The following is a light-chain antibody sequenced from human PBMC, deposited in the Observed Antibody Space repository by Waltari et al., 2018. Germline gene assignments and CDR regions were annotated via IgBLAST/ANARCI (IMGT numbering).Light chain of an antibody. V-gene: IGKV1-5*03. CDR1: QSISTW. J-gene: IGKJ4*01. CDR2: KAS. Sequence: DIQMTKSPSTLSASVGDRVTITCRASQSISTWLAWYQQKPGKAPNLLIYKASSLEGGVPSRFSGSGSGTEFTLSISSLQPDDFATYYCQQYKSFPFTFGGGTKVGVK. CDR3: QQYKSFPFT.